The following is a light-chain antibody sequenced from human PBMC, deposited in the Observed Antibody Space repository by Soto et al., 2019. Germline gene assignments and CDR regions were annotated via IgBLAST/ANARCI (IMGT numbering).Light chain of an antibody. CDR3: QQYDNLPLT. CDR1: QDISND. V-gene: IGKV1-33*01. J-gene: IGKJ4*01. CDR2: DAS. Sequence: DIQMTQSPSSLSASVSDIVTITFQASQDISNDLNWYQQKPGKAPKLLIYDASNLETGVPSRFSGSGSGTDFTFTISSLQPEDIATYYCQQYDNLPLTFGGGTKVDIK.